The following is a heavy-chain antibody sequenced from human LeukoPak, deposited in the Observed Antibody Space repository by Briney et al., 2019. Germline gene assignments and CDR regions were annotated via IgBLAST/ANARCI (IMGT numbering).Heavy chain of an antibody. J-gene: IGHJ5*02. CDR1: GFTFSSYG. CDR2: ISYDGSNK. CDR3: AKARYSSSANNWFDP. V-gene: IGHV3-30*18. D-gene: IGHD6-19*01. Sequence: PGGSLRLSCAASGFTFSSYGMHWVRQAPGKGLEWVAVISYDGSNKYYADSVKGRFTISRDNSKNTLYLQMNSQRAEDTAVYYCAKARYSSSANNWFDPWGQGTLVTVSS.